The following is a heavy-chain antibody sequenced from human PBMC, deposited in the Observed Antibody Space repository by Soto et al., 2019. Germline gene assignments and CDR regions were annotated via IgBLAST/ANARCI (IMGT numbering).Heavy chain of an antibody. J-gene: IGHJ4*02. CDR2: IDWDDAK. D-gene: IGHD3-3*01. Sequence: GSGPTLVNPTQTLTLTCTFSGFSLSTSRMSVAWIRQPPGKALEWLARIDWDDAKFFNTSLKTRLTVSKDTSKNQVVLALTNMDPVDSGTYYCARMIFGRTGEYYFDYWGQGMLVTVSS. CDR3: ARMIFGRTGEYYFDY. V-gene: IGHV2-70*17. CDR1: GFSLSTSRMS.